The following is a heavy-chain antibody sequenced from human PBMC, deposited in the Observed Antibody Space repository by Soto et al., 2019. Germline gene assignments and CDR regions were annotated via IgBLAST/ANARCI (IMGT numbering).Heavy chain of an antibody. Sequence: PSETLSLICSVSGDSVSSGTYDWNWIRQSPGKGLEWIGYISTNGITNYNHSLKSRVTISVDTSENNFSLRLSSVTAADTALYQCSGGPLYSSECSGLRYWGPLDPWRLGSLVTVSS. CDR1: GDSVSSGTYD. CDR2: ISTNGIT. J-gene: IGHJ5*02. V-gene: IGHV4-61*03. D-gene: IGHD3-22*01. CDR3: SGGPLYSSECSGLRYWGPLDP.